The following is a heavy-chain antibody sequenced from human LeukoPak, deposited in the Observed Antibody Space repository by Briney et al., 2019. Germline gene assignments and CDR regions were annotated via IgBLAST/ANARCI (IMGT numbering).Heavy chain of an antibody. CDR1: GFTFSNAW. Sequence: GGSLRLSCAASGFTFSNAWMNWVRQAPGKGLEWVALISYDGSSKYCANSVKGRFTISRDNSKNTLYLQMNSLRAEDTAVYYCARRDNWGLDYWGQGTLVTVSS. CDR2: ISYDGSSK. D-gene: IGHD7-27*01. J-gene: IGHJ4*02. V-gene: IGHV3-30*03. CDR3: ARRDNWGLDY.